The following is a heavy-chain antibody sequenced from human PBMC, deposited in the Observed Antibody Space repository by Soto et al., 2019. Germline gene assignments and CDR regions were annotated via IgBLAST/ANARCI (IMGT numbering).Heavy chain of an antibody. CDR1: GGSISSSNW. D-gene: IGHD2-2*01. V-gene: IGHV4-4*02. Sequence: QVHLQESGPGLVKPSGTLSLTCAVSGGSISSSNWWSWVRQPPGKGLEWIGEIYHSGSTNYNPSLKSRATLSVDKSKTQLSLKLSSVTAADTAVYYCARGKPPPAAVPTSYGFDYWGQGTLVTVSS. CDR3: ARGKPPPAAVPTSYGFDY. CDR2: IYHSGST. J-gene: IGHJ4*02.